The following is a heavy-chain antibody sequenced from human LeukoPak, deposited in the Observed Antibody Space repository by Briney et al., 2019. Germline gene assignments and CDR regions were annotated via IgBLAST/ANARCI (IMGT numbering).Heavy chain of an antibody. V-gene: IGHV4-38-2*02. CDR2: IYHSGST. D-gene: IGHD5-12*01. CDR1: GYSISSGYY. J-gene: IGHJ6*02. CDR3: ARHGRSGGYDLSVYYYGMDV. Sequence: SETLSLTCTVSGYSISSGYYWGWIRQPPGKGLEWIGTIYHSGSTYYNPSLKSRVTISVDTSKNQFSLKLSSVTAADTAVYYCARHGRSGGYDLSVYYYGMDVWGQGTTVTVSS.